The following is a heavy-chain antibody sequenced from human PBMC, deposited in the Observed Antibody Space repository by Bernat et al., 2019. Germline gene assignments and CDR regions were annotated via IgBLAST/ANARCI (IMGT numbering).Heavy chain of an antibody. J-gene: IGHJ4*02. V-gene: IGHV3-7*03. Sequence: EVQLVESGGGLVQPGGSLTLSCAASGFTVRSSWMRWIRQAPGKGLEWVANRKQDGTEIYYVDAVKGRFTISRDNAKNSLYLPMNSLRAEDPAVYYCVKDTDYWGQGTLVTFSS. CDR2: RKQDGTEI. CDR3: VKDTDY. CDR1: GFTVRSSW.